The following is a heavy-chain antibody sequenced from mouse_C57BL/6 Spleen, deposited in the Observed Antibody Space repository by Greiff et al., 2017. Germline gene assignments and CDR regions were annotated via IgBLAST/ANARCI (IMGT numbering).Heavy chain of an antibody. V-gene: IGHV1-69*01. CDR3: ARWWRYYFDY. CDR1: GYTFTSYW. D-gene: IGHD1-1*02. Sequence: QVQLQQPGAELVMPGASVKLSCKASGYTFTSYWMHWVKQRPGQGLEWIGEIDPSDSYTNYNQKFKGKSTLTVDKSSSTAYMQLSSLTSEDSAVYYCARWWRYYFDYWGQGTTLTVSS. CDR2: IDPSDSYT. J-gene: IGHJ2*01.